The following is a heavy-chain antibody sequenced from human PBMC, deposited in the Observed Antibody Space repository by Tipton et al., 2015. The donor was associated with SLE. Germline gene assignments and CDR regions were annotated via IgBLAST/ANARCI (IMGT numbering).Heavy chain of an antibody. V-gene: IGHV5-51*01. Sequence: QLVQSGPEVKKPGESLKISCKGSGYSFSSYWIGWVRQTPGKGLEWMGIIYPGDSNTRYSPSFQGQVTIPADKSISTAYLQWSTLKASDTAMYYCVKHQAWFDPWGQGTLVTVSS. CDR2: IYPGDSNT. CDR1: GYSFSSYW. J-gene: IGHJ5*02. CDR3: VKHQAWFDP.